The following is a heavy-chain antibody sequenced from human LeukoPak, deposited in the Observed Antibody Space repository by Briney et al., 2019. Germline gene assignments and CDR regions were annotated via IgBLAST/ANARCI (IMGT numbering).Heavy chain of an antibody. Sequence: GGSLRLSCAASGFTFSSYWIHWVRQSPGKGLVWVSRINIDGSGTIYADSVKGRFTISRDNSKNTLYLQMNSLRAEDTAVYYCANCMVRGAIGAFDIWGQGTMVTVSS. J-gene: IGHJ3*02. V-gene: IGHV3-74*01. CDR3: ANCMVRGAIGAFDI. CDR1: GFTFSSYW. D-gene: IGHD3-10*01. CDR2: INIDGSGT.